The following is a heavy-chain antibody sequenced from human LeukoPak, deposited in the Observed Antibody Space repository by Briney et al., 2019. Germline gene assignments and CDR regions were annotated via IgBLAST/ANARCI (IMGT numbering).Heavy chain of an antibody. V-gene: IGHV4-59*01. J-gene: IGHJ3*02. CDR2: IYYSGST. Sequence: PSETLSLTCTVSGGSISSYYWSWIRQTPGKGLEWIGDIYYSGSTKYNPSLKSRVTISVDTSKNQFSLKLSSVTAADTAVYYCARSYDSSGYYYYAFDIWGQGTMVTVSS. CDR3: ARSYDSSGYYYYAFDI. CDR1: GGSISSYY. D-gene: IGHD3-22*01.